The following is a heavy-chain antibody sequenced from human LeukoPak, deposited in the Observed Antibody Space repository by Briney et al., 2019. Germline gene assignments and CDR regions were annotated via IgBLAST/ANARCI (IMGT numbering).Heavy chain of an antibody. CDR2: ISGSGGRT. V-gene: IGHV3-23*01. D-gene: IGHD2-2*02. Sequence: GGSLRLSCAASGFTFSNYVMTWVREGRGKGVEGVSGISGSGGRTYYADYVKGRFTISRENSKNTVYVQMNSQRAEDTAVYYCSTDPGIPPYWGQGTLVTVSS. CDR1: GFTFSNYV. J-gene: IGHJ4*02. CDR3: STDPGIPPY.